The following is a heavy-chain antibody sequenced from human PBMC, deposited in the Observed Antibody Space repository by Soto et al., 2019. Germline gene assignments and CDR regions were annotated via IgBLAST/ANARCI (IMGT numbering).Heavy chain of an antibody. D-gene: IGHD2-2*01. Sequence: QVQLVESGGGVVQPGRSPRLSCAASGFTFSSYGMHWVRQAPGKGLEWVAVIWYDGSNKYYADSVKGRFTISRDNSKNTLYLQMNSLRAEDTAVYYCATGGYCISTSCYVDAFDIWGQGTMVTVSS. CDR1: GFTFSSYG. CDR3: ATGGYCISTSCYVDAFDI. J-gene: IGHJ3*02. V-gene: IGHV3-33*01. CDR2: IWYDGSNK.